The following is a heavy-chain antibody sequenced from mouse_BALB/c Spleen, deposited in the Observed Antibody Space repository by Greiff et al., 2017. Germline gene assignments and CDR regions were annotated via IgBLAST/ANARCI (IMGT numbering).Heavy chain of an antibody. Sequence: EVKLMESGGGLVQPGGSRKLSCAASGFTFSSFGMHWVRQAPEKGLEWVAYISSGSSTIYYADTVKGRFTISRDNPKNTLFLQMTSLRSEDTAMYYCARGGGYYGFAYWGQGTLVTVSA. J-gene: IGHJ3*01. CDR3: ARGGGYYGFAY. CDR2: ISSGSSTI. CDR1: GFTFSSFG. V-gene: IGHV5-17*02. D-gene: IGHD2-3*01.